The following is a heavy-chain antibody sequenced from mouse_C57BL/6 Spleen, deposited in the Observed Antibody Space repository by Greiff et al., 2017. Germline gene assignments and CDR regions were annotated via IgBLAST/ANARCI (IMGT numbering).Heavy chain of an antibody. J-gene: IGHJ4*01. Sequence: QVQLKESGAELVKPGASVKISCKASGYAFSSYWMNWVKQRPGKGLEWIGQIYPGDGDTNYNGKFKGKATLTADKSSSTAYMQLSSLTSEDSAVYFCARGTTVVARSMDYWGQGTSVTVSS. CDR3: ARGTTVVARSMDY. V-gene: IGHV1-80*01. CDR1: GYAFSSYW. CDR2: IYPGDGDT. D-gene: IGHD1-1*01.